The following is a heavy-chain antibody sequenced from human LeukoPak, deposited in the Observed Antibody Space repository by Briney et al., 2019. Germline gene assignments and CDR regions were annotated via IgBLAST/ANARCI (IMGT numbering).Heavy chain of an antibody. D-gene: IGHD2-21*02. CDR3: ARAYCVGDCTVLHIYFDN. Sequence: SETLSLTCTVSGGSISSYYWSWIRQPPGKGLEWIGYIYYSGSTNYNPSLKSRVTISVETSKNEFSLKLRSVMAADTAVYYCARAYCVGDCTVLHIYFDNWGQGTLVTVSS. J-gene: IGHJ4*02. CDR2: IYYSGST. V-gene: IGHV4-59*08. CDR1: GGSISSYY.